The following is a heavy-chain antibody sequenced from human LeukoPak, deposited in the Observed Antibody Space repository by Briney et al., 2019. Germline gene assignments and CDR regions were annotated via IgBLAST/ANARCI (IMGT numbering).Heavy chain of an antibody. V-gene: IGHV4-4*07. CDR2: IFSSGNT. Sequence: PSETLSLTCTVSGGSIDNYYWSWIRQPAGKGLEWIGRIFSSGNTNYNPSLKSQVTMSVDTSKTQFSLKLSSVTAADTAVYYCARDLYSYMDVWGKGTTVTISS. J-gene: IGHJ6*04. CDR1: GGSIDNYY. CDR3: ARDLYSYMDV. D-gene: IGHD2-21*01.